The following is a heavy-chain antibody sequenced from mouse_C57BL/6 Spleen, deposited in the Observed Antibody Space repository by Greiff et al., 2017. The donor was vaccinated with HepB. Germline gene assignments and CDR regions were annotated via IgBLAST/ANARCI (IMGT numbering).Heavy chain of an antibody. CDR3: ARREYDGYDY. D-gene: IGHD2-3*01. CDR2: IHPNSGST. CDR1: GYTFTSYW. J-gene: IGHJ2*01. V-gene: IGHV1-64*01. Sequence: VQLQQSGAELVKPGASVKLSCKASGYTFTSYWMHWVKQRPGQGLEWIGMIHPNSGSTNYNEKFKSKATLTVDKSSSTAYMQLSSLTSEDSAVYYCARREYDGYDYWGQGTTLTVSS.